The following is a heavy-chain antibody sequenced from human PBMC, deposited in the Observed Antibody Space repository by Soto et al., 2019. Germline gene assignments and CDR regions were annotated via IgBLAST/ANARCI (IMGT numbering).Heavy chain of an antibody. D-gene: IGHD3-22*01. CDR3: VKDWGDNYDSSGLDF. V-gene: IGHV3-30*18. J-gene: IGHJ4*02. Sequence: QVQLVESGGGVVQPGRCLRLSCAASGFTFSSYGMHWVRQAPGKGLEWVAVISYDGSNKYYADSMKGRFTISRDNSKNTLYLQMNSLRAEDTAVYYCVKDWGDNYDSSGLDFWCQGTQLTLSS. CDR2: ISYDGSNK. CDR1: GFTFSSYG.